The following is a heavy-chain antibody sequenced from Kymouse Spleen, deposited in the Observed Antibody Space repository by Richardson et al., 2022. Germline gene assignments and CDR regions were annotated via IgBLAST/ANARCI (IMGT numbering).Heavy chain of an antibody. Sequence: QVQLQQWGAGLLKPSETLSLTCAVYGGSFSGYYWSWIRQPPGKGLEWIGEINHSGSTNYNPSLKSRVTISVDTSKNQFSLKLSSVTAADTAVYYCARVTTVTHYYGMDVWGQGTTVTVSS. J-gene: IGHJ6*02. V-gene: IGHV4-34*01. CDR3: ARVTTVTHYYGMDV. D-gene: IGHD4-11,IGHD4-11*01. CDR1: GGSFSGYY. CDR2: INHSGST.